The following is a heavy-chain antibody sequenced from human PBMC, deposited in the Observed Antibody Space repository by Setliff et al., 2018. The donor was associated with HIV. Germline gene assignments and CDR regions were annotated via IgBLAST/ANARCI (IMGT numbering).Heavy chain of an antibody. CDR1: SGSVSRSDYY. V-gene: IGHV4-39*07. CDR2: IYWSGLT. CDR3: ARIFGDQGYYYGMDV. J-gene: IGHJ6*02. Sequence: SSETLSLTCTVSSGSVSRSDYYWGWIRQTPGKGLEWIGSIYWSGLTFYNPSLKSRVTISVDTSKNQFSLRLSSVIAADTAVYYCARIFGDQGYYYGMDVWGQGTTVTVSS. D-gene: IGHD3-3*01.